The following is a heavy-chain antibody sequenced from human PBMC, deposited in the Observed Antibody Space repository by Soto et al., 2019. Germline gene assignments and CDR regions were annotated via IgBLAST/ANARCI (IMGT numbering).Heavy chain of an antibody. J-gene: IGHJ4*02. CDR3: AKDSWGGAGSGWSHDY. V-gene: IGHV3-23*01. D-gene: IGHD6-19*01. Sequence: LRLSCAGSGFSFANYAMSWVRQAPGKGLEWVSAITGSGGRTYHGDSVKGRLTISRDNSKNTLYLQMNSLRVEDTAVYYCAKDSWGGAGSGWSHDYWGQGILVTVSS. CDR1: GFSFANYA. CDR2: ITGSGGRT.